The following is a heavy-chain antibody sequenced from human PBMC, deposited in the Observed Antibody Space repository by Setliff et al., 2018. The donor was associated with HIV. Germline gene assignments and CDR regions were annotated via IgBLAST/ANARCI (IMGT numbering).Heavy chain of an antibody. J-gene: IGHJ4*02. V-gene: IGHV3-11*06. D-gene: IGHD1-26*01. CDR2: ISGSGTDI. Sequence: GGSLRLSCAASGFTFTNYYMSWIRQAPGKGLELLSYISGSGTDIKYVDSVTGRFTISRDNAKNSLYLQMNTLRTEDTAVYYCARDSGTVGADDYWGQGTLVTVSS. CDR3: ARDSGTVGADDY. CDR1: GFTFTNYY.